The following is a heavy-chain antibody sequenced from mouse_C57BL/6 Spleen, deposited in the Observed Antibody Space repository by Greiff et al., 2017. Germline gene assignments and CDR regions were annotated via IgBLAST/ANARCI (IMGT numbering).Heavy chain of an antibody. CDR2: IDPENGDT. Sequence: VQLQQSGAELVRPGASVKLSCTASGFNIKDDYMHWVKQRPEQGLEWIGWIDPENGDTEYASKFQGKATITADPSSNTAYLQLSSLTSEDTAVYYCTHGNYDAMDYWGQGTSVTVSS. CDR1: GFNIKDDY. V-gene: IGHV14-4*01. J-gene: IGHJ4*01. CDR3: THGNYDAMDY. D-gene: IGHD2-1*01.